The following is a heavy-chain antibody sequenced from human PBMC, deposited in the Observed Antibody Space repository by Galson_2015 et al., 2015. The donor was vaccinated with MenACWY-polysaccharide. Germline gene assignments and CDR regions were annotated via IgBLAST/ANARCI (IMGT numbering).Heavy chain of an antibody. J-gene: IGHJ6*02. CDR1: GFTFSSYA. V-gene: IGHV3-23*01. CDR3: AREYCDRTSCYGMDV. Sequence: SLRLSCAASGFTFSSYAMSWVRQAPGKGLEWVSTISGSGGSNKYYADSVKGRFTISRDNSKNTLYLQMNSLRAEDTALYYCAREYCDRTSCYGMDVWGQGTTVTVSS. D-gene: IGHD2-2*01. CDR2: ISGSGGSNK.